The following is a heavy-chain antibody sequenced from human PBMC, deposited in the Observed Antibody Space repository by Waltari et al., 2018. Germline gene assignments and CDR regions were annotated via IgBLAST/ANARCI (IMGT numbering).Heavy chain of an antibody. CDR1: GGTFPTYG. Sequence: QVLLEQSGAEVKKAGSSVKVSCKASGGTFPTYGVSWVRQAPGQGLEWMGKSILVLGEADYAQKFKGRLTITADKSTSTAYMELTSLRSDDTAVYYCAAHDSFDIWGQGTKVTVSS. CDR3: AAHDSFDI. J-gene: IGHJ3*02. CDR2: SILVLGEA. V-gene: IGHV1-69*04.